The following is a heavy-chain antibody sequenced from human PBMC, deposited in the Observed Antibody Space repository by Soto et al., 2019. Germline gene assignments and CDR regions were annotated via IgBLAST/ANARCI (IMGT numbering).Heavy chain of an antibody. CDR3: ARGNDHPYYYYRLDV. CDR1: GDTFTTYY. V-gene: IGHV1-46*03. J-gene: IGHJ6*02. Sequence: QVQLVQSGAEVKKPGASVKVSCKASGDTFTTYYIHWVRQAPGQGLEWMGIIDPSSGSAGYSQRGEVSVTMSRDTPTSAFYVALSKLRSEATGVYYGARGNDHPYYYYRLDVWGQGATVTFSS. D-gene: IGHD1-1*01. CDR2: IDPSSGSA.